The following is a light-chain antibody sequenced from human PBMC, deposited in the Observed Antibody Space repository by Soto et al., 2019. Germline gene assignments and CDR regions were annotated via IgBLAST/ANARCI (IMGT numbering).Light chain of an antibody. Sequence: EIVLTQSPGTLSLFPGERATLSCRATQSVNSDYLAWYQQKPGQAPRLLIYLESRRATGIPDRFSGSASGTDFTLIINRLEPEDFAVSYCQQYGTSPWTFGQGTKVEIK. CDR2: LES. CDR1: QSVNSDY. J-gene: IGKJ1*01. CDR3: QQYGTSPWT. V-gene: IGKV3-20*01.